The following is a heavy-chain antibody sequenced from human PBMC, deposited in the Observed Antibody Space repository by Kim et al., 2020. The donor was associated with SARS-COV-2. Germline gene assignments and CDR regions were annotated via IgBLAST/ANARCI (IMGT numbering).Heavy chain of an antibody. CDR3: ARPWVH. V-gene: IGHV4-59*08. CDR2: IYYTGTT. D-gene: IGHD7-27*01. J-gene: IGHJ4*02. CDR1: GGSITNYY. Sequence: SETLSLTCTVSGGSITNYYWSWIRQSPEKGLEWIGYIYYTGTTNFNPSLEGRVSTSVDTSKNQFSLKLTAVTAADTAVYYCARPWVHWGQGILVTVSS.